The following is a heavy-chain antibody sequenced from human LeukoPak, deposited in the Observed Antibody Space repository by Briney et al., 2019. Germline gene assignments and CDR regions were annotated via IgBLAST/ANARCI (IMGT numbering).Heavy chain of an antibody. J-gene: IGHJ4*02. V-gene: IGHV3-30*18. D-gene: IGHD3-22*01. CDR2: ISYDGSNK. CDR1: GFTFSSYG. CDR3: AKDGDYYDSSGYLQY. Sequence: GRSLRLSCAASGFTFSSYGMHWVRQAPGKGLEGVAVISYDGSNKYYADSVKGRFTISRDNSKNTLYLQMNSLRAEDMAVYYCAKDGDYYDSSGYLQYWGQGTLVTVSS.